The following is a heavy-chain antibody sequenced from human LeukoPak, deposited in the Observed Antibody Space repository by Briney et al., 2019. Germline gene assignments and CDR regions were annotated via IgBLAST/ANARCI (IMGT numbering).Heavy chain of an antibody. Sequence: GGSLRLSCAASGFTFSSYTMNWVRQAPGKGLEWVSSISSSSSYIYYADSVKGRFTISRDNAKNSLYLQMNSLRPEDTAVYYFATGAIWNDVDYFDSSGEGGLVTVSS. CDR3: ATGAIWNDVDYFDS. CDR1: GFTFSSYT. V-gene: IGHV3-21*01. CDR2: ISSSSSYI. J-gene: IGHJ4*02. D-gene: IGHD1-1*01.